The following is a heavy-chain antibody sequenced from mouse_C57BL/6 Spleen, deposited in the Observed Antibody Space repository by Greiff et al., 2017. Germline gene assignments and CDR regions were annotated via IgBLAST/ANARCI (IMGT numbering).Heavy chain of an antibody. CDR2: INYDGSST. Sequence: DVQLQESEGGLVQPGSSMKLSCTASGFTFSDYYMAWVRQVPEKGLEWVANINYDGSSTYYLDSLKSRFIISRDNAKNILYLQMSSLKSEDTATYYCARGNYYGSSYEGYYDAMDYWGQGTSVTVSS. D-gene: IGHD1-1*01. CDR3: ARGNYYGSSYEGYYDAMDY. CDR1: GFTFSDYY. V-gene: IGHV5-16*01. J-gene: IGHJ4*01.